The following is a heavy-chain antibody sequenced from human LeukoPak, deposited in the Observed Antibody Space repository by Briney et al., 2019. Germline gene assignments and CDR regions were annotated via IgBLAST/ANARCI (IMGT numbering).Heavy chain of an antibody. CDR3: ARGSIAVAGTPYY. CDR2: IKQDGSEK. CDR1: GFTFSSYW. D-gene: IGHD6-19*01. Sequence: PGGSLRLSCAASGFTFSSYWMSWVRQAPGKGLEWVANIKQDGSEKYYVDSVKGRFTISRDNAKNSLYLQTNSLRAEDTAVYYCARGSIAVAGTPYYWGQGTLVTVSS. J-gene: IGHJ4*02. V-gene: IGHV3-7*04.